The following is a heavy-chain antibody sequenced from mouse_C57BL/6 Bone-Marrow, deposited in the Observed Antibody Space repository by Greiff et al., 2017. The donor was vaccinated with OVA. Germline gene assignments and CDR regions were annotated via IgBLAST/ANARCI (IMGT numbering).Heavy chain of an antibody. Sequence: EPGPGILQPSQTLSLTCSFSGFSLSTFGMGVGWIRQPPGKGLEWLAHIWWDDDKYYNPALKSRLTITKDTSKNQVFLKIANVDTADTATYYCARIPDDYDDYYAMDYWGQGTSVTVSS. CDR1: GFSLSTFGMG. CDR3: ARIPDDYDDYYAMDY. V-gene: IGHV8-8*01. D-gene: IGHD2-4*01. CDR2: IWWDDDK. J-gene: IGHJ4*01.